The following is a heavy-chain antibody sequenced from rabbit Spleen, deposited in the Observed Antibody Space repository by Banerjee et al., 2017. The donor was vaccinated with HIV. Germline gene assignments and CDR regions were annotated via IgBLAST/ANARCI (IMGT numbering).Heavy chain of an antibody. J-gene: IGHJ3*01. CDR2: IVPVFGST. Sequence: QSLEESGGGLVKPGTSLTLTCKTSGFSFSSGYDMCWVRQAPGKGLEWIACIVPVFGSTYYASWAKGRFAISKSSSTSVTLQMTSLTGADTATYFCARAIVPWLGLTRLDLWGPGTLVT. CDR1: GFSFSSGYD. CDR3: ARAIVPWLGLTRLDL. D-gene: IGHD4-1*01. V-gene: IGHV1S40*01.